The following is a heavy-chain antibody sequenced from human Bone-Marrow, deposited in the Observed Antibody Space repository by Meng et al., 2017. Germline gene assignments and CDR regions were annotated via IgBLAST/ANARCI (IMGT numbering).Heavy chain of an antibody. J-gene: IGHJ5*02. V-gene: IGHV4-34*01. CDR3: ARGSGSPEYCSSTSCYSGGWFDP. Sequence: QVQLQQWGAGLLKPSETLSHTRAGHGGSFSGYYWSWIRQPPGKGLEWMGEINHSGSTNYNPSLKSRVTISVDTSKNQFSLKLSSVTAADTAVYYCARGSGSPEYCSSTSCYSGGWFDPWGQGTLVNRLL. D-gene: IGHD2-2*02. CDR1: GGSFSGYY. CDR2: INHSGST.